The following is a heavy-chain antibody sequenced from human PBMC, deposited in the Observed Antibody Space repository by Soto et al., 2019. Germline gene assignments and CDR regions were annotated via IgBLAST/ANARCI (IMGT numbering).Heavy chain of an antibody. D-gene: IGHD1-1*01. CDR2: IWYDGSNK. V-gene: IGHV3-33*01. J-gene: IGHJ3*02. CDR1: GFTFSSYG. CDR3: ARDTTGTTGYGAFDI. Sequence: QVQLVESGGGVVQPGRSLRLSCAASGFTFSSYGMHWVRQAPGKGLEWVAVIWYDGSNKYYADSVKGRFTISRDNSKNTLYLQMNSLRAEDTAVYYCARDTTGTTGYGAFDIWAQGTMVTVSS.